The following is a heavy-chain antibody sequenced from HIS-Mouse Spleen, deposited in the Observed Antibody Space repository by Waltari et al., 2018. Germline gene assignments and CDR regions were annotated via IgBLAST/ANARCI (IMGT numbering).Heavy chain of an antibody. J-gene: IGHJ2*01. D-gene: IGHD6-13*01. CDR2: IYYSGST. Sequence: QLQLQESGPGLVKPSETLSVTGTFSGGSTTLSSYSSGRLRPPPVKGLGWIGSIYYSGSTYYNPSLKSRVTISVDTSKHQFSLKLSSVTAADTAVYYCAREIPYSSSWYDWYFDLWGRGTLVTVSS. V-gene: IGHV4-39*07. CDR1: GGSTTLSSYS. CDR3: AREIPYSSSWYDWYFDL.